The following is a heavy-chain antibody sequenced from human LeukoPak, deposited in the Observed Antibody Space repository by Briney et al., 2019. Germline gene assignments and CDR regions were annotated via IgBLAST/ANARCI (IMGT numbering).Heavy chain of an antibody. Sequence: GGSLRLSCAASGFTFNTYWMYWVRQAPGKGLVWVSRINADGSTTNDADSVKGRFTISRDNAKNSLYLQMNSLRAEDTAVYYCATPTAGTWHFDYWGRGTLVTVSS. J-gene: IGHJ4*02. CDR3: ATPTAGTWHFDY. CDR2: INADGSTT. D-gene: IGHD1-1*01. V-gene: IGHV3-74*01. CDR1: GFTFNTYW.